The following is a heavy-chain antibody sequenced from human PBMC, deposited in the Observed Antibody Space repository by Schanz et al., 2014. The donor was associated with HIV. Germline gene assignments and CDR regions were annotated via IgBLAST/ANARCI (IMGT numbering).Heavy chain of an antibody. CDR2: IYTSGST. D-gene: IGHD3-22*01. CDR3: AREPKPDSSGYYPVDY. V-gene: IGHV4-4*07. CDR1: GGSISSSY. J-gene: IGHJ4*02. Sequence: QVQLQESGPGLVKPSETLSLTCIVSGGSISSSYWSWIRQPAGKGLEWIGRIYTSGSTNYNPSLKSRVTMSVDTSKNQFSLNLSSVTAADTAVYYCAREPKPDSSGYYPVDYWGQGTLVTVSS.